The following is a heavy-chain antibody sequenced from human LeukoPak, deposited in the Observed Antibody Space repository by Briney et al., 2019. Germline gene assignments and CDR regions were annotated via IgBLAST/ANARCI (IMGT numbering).Heavy chain of an antibody. Sequence: GGSLRLSCAASGFAFSTYSMNWVCQAPGKGLEWVSSISSTSGNIYYADSVKGRFTISRDNAKNSLYLQMNSLRAEDTAVYYCARGADYCENIHCYRHFDYWGQGTLVTVSS. V-gene: IGHV3-21*01. CDR2: ISSTSGNI. J-gene: IGHJ4*02. CDR1: GFAFSTYS. CDR3: ARGADYCENIHCYRHFDY. D-gene: IGHD2-2*02.